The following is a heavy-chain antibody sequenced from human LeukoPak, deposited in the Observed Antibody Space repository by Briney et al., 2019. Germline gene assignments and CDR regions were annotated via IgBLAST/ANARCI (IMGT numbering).Heavy chain of an antibody. CDR2: VYPGDSDT. CDR3: GRLSVEGSIIEY. J-gene: IGHJ4*02. Sequence: GESLKISCRVFGYSFTRYWIGWVRQVPGKGLEWMGIVYPGDSDTRYSPSLRGQVTISADKSISTAYLQWSSLKASDTAFYYSGRLSVEGSIIEYWGQGTLVTVSS. D-gene: IGHD5-24*01. CDR1: GYSFTRYW. V-gene: IGHV5-51*01.